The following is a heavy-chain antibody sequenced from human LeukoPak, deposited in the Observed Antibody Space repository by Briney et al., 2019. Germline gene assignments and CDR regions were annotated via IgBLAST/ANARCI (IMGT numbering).Heavy chain of an antibody. D-gene: IGHD6-19*01. J-gene: IGHJ4*02. V-gene: IGHV3-48*03. CDR1: GFTFSSYE. CDR3: ARLAYSSGWYDY. CDR2: ISTTGSSI. Sequence: GGSLRLSCAASGFTFSSYEMNWVRQAPGKGLEWVSYISTTGSSIYYADSVKGRFTISRDNSKNTLYLQMNSLRAEDTAVYYCARLAYSSGWYDYWGQGTLVTVSS.